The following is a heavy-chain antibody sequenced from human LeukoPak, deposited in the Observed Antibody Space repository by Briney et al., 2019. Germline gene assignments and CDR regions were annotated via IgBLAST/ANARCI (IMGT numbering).Heavy chain of an antibody. V-gene: IGHV4-59*01. D-gene: IGHD3-22*01. CDR3: ARDQRYYYDSSGYPVRYFDY. J-gene: IGHJ4*02. Sequence: MPSETLSLTCTVSGGSISSYYWSWIRQPPGKGLEWIGYIYYSGSTNYNPSLKSRVTISVDTSKNQFSLKLSSVTAADTAVYYCARDQRYYYDSSGYPVRYFDYWGQGTLVTVSS. CDR2: IYYSGST. CDR1: GGSISSYY.